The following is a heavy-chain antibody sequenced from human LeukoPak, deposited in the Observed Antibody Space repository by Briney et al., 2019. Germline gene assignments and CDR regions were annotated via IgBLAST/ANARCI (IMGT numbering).Heavy chain of an antibody. D-gene: IGHD5-12*01. CDR2: IYGGDSDD. CDR3: TRRGSGYDHWHFDY. Sequence: GESLKISCKGLGYSFSIYWIAWVRQMPGKGLEWMGIIYGGDSDDRYSPSFQGQVTISADKSMNTAYLQWSSLKASDTAMYYCTRRGSGYDHWHFDYWGQGTLVTVPS. J-gene: IGHJ4*02. CDR1: GYSFSIYW. V-gene: IGHV5-51*01.